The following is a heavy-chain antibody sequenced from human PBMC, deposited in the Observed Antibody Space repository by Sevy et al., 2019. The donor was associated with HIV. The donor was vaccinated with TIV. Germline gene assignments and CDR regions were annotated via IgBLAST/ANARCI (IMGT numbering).Heavy chain of an antibody. V-gene: IGHV3-21*01. CDR1: GFTFSSYS. CDR2: ISSSSSYI. Sequence: GGSLRLSCAASGFTFSSYSMNWVRQAPGKGLEWVSSISSSSSYIYYADSVKGRFTISRDNAKNSLYPQMNSLRAEDTAVYYCARDATSIAALDYWGQGTLVTVSS. D-gene: IGHD6-6*01. J-gene: IGHJ4*02. CDR3: ARDATSIAALDY.